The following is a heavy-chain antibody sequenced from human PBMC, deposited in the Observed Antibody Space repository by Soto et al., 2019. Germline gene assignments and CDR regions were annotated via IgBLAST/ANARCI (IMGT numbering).Heavy chain of an antibody. CDR1: GGSISSYY. J-gene: IGHJ6*03. Sequence: SETLSLTCTVSGGSISSYYWSWIRQPPGKGLEWIGYIYYSGSTKYNPSLKSRVTISVDTSKNQFSLKLSSVTAADTAVYYCARIEGDGYMDVWGKGTTVTVSS. V-gene: IGHV4-59*01. CDR2: IYYSGST. D-gene: IGHD2-21*01. CDR3: ARIEGDGYMDV.